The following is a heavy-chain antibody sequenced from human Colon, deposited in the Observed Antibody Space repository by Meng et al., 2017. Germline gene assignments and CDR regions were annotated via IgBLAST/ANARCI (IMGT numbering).Heavy chain of an antibody. V-gene: IGHV4-61*01. CDR1: GGSVSSGSHY. Sequence: RLRGCGPGLGRPSETLSLTCTVSGGSVSSGSHYWSWIRQPPGKGLEWIGYIDYSRSINYYPSLKSRVTMSVDTSKKQLSLKLSSVTAADTAVYYCAGGPWEFDYWGQGTLVTVSS. D-gene: IGHD1-26*01. J-gene: IGHJ4*02. CDR2: IDYSRSI. CDR3: AGGPWEFDY.